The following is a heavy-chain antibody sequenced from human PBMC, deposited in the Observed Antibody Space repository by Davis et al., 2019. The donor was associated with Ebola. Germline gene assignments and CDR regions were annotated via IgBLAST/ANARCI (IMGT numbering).Heavy chain of an antibody. D-gene: IGHD2-15*01. J-gene: IGHJ4*02. CDR2: IYPGDSDT. V-gene: IGHV5-51*01. Sequence: KVSCKGSGYSFTSYWIGWVRQMPGKGLEWMGIIYPGDSDTRYSPSFQGQVTISADKSISTAYLQWSSLKASDTAMYYCARCSGSSCHPPDFDYWGQGTLVTVSS. CDR3: ARCSGSSCHPPDFDY. CDR1: GYSFTSYW.